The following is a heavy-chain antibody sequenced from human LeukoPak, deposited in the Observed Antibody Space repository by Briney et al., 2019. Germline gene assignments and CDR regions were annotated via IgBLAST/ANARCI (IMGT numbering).Heavy chain of an antibody. Sequence: GGSLRLSCAASGFTFSSYAMSWVRQAPGKGLEWVSAISGSGGSTYYADSVKGRFTISRDNSKNTLYLQMNSLRAEDTAVYYCAKVGCSSTSCYPALSEAYYFDYWGQGTLVTVSS. J-gene: IGHJ4*02. CDR1: GFTFSSYA. CDR3: AKVGCSSTSCYPALSEAYYFDY. D-gene: IGHD2-2*01. CDR2: ISGSGGST. V-gene: IGHV3-23*01.